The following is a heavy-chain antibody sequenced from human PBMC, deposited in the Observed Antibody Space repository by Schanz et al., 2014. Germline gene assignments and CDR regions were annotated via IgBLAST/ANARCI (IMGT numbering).Heavy chain of an antibody. D-gene: IGHD2-2*01. J-gene: IGHJ4*02. CDR2: ITYNGGTI. V-gene: IGHV3-48*01. Sequence: EVHLVESGGGLVQPGGSLRLSCAASGITFSSHSFNWVRQAPGKGLEWISYITYNGGTIYYADSVKGRFTISRDNSKNTVYLQMNSLRPGDTAVYYCARESSNDIVLVPGAVFDHWGQGTLVTVSS. CDR3: ARESSNDIVLVPGAVFDH. CDR1: GITFSSHS.